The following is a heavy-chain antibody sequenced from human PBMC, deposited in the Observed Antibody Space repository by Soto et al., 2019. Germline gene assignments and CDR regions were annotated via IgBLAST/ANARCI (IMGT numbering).Heavy chain of an antibody. J-gene: IGHJ4*02. D-gene: IGHD2-2*01. CDR3: ARDSPGSSFFDS. V-gene: IGHV4-59*02. CDR1: GGSVSGSF. CDR2: IYYTGST. Sequence: SETRSLTYTVSGGSVSGSFWSWLRQPPEKELEWIGYIYYTGSTNYNPSLKSRVTMSLDTSKNQFSLKLSSVTAADTAVYYCARDSPGSSFFDSWGQGTLVTVS.